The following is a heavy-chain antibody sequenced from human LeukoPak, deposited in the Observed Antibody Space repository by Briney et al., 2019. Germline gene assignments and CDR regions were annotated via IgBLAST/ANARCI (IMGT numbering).Heavy chain of an antibody. CDR3: ARGGSLSGYSYAFDY. CDR1: GFTFSSYW. Sequence: GGSLRLSCAASGFTFSSYWMPWVRQAPGKGLVWVSRINSDGSSTSYADSVKGRFAISRDNAKNTLYLQMNSLRAEDTAVYYCARGGSLSGYSYAFDYWGQGTLVTVSS. V-gene: IGHV3-74*01. J-gene: IGHJ4*02. CDR2: INSDGSST. D-gene: IGHD5-18*01.